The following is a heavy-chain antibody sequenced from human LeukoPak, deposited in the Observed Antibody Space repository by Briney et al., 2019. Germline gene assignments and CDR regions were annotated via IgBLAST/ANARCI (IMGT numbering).Heavy chain of an antibody. V-gene: IGHV4-31*03. CDR3: ARASSGSNYFDY. Sequence: SETLSLTCTVSGGSISSGGYYWSWIRQHPGKGLEWIGYIYYSGSTYYNPSLKSRVTIPVDTSKNQFSLKLSSVTAADTAVYYCARASSGSNYFDYWGQGTLVTVSS. CDR1: GGSISSGGYY. D-gene: IGHD3-10*01. CDR2: IYYSGST. J-gene: IGHJ4*02.